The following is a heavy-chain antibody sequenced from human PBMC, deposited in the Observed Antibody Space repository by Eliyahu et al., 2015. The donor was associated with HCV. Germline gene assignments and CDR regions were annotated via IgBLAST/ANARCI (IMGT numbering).Heavy chain of an antibody. CDR1: GFTVXSXY. V-gene: IGHV3-53*01. D-gene: IGHD6-19*01. Sequence: EVQLVESGGGLIQPGGSLRLSCAASGFTVXSXYMSGVRQAPGKGLEWVSVIYSGGSTYYADSVKGRFTISRDNSKNTLYLQMNSLRAEDTAVYYCARAWEDSSGWYGKSYYYYYGMDVWGQGTTVTVSS. J-gene: IGHJ6*02. CDR2: IYSGGST. CDR3: ARAWEDSSGWYGKSYYYYYGMDV.